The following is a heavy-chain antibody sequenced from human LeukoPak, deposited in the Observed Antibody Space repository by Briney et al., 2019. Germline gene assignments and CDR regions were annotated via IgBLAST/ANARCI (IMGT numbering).Heavy chain of an antibody. J-gene: IGHJ4*02. Sequence: SVKVSCKASGGTFSSYAISWVRQAPGQGLEWTGRIIPILGIANYAQKFQGRVTITADKSTSTAYMELSSLRSEDTAVYYCARDPLVRGVFDYWGQGTLVTVSS. CDR3: ARDPLVRGVFDY. D-gene: IGHD3-10*01. V-gene: IGHV1-69*04. CDR1: GGTFSSYA. CDR2: IIPILGIA.